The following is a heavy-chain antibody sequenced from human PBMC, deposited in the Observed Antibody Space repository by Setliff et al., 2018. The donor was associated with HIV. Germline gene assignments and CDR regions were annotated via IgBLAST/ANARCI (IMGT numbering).Heavy chain of an antibody. V-gene: IGHV3-74*01. J-gene: IGHJ4*02. CDR1: GFNFRSYS. Sequence: GGSLRLSCLGSGFNFRSYSMHWVRQAPGKGLLWVARIDSDESTTISADSVKGRFTISRDNAKNTLFLQMNRLTVEDTAVYYCTSAFADYAYWYFDYWGQGTLVTVSS. CDR3: TSAFADYAYWYFDY. CDR2: IDSDESTT. D-gene: IGHD2-8*02.